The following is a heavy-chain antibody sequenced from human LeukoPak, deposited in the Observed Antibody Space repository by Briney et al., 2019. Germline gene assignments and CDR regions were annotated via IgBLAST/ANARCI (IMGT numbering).Heavy chain of an antibody. CDR3: ARGTYYYDSSGSDAFDI. D-gene: IGHD3-22*01. CDR1: GGSISSYY. CDR2: IYYSEST. J-gene: IGHJ3*02. V-gene: IGHV4-59*01. Sequence: SETLSLTCPVSGGSISSYYWSWIRQPPGKGLEWIGYIYYSESTNYNPSLKSRVTISVDTSKNQFSLKLSSVTAADTAVYYCARGTYYYDSSGSDAFDIWGQGTMVTVSS.